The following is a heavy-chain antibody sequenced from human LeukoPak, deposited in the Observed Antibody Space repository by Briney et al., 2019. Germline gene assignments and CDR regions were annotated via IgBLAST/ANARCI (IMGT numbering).Heavy chain of an antibody. CDR3: AREGGYCSSTSCYYKFNWFDP. D-gene: IGHD2-2*01. CDR1: GGSISSSNW. J-gene: IGHJ5*02. CDR2: IYHSGST. V-gene: IGHV4-4*02. Sequence: SGTLSLTCAVSGGSISSSNWSSWVRQPPGKGLEWIGEIYHSGSTNYNPSLKSRVTISVDTSKNQFSLKLSSVTAADTAVYYCAREGGYCSSTSCYYKFNWFDPWGQGTLVTVSS.